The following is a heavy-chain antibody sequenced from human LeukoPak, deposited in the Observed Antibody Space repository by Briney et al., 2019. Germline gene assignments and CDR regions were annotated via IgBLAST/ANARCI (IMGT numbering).Heavy chain of an antibody. D-gene: IGHD5-18*01. Sequence: QAGGSLRPSCAASGFTVNSNYMSWVRQAPGKGLERVSIIYKDGRTYYADSVKGRFTISRDNSRNMLYLQMNSLRAEDTAVYYCARDVNSYAHCGHWGQGTLVTVSS. CDR3: ARDVNSYAHCGH. CDR1: GFTVNSNY. J-gene: IGHJ4*02. CDR2: IYKDGRT. V-gene: IGHV3-53*01.